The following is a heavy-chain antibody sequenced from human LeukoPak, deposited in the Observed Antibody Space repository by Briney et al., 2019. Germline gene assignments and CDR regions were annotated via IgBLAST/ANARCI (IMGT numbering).Heavy chain of an antibody. CDR3: AKDIMEGFDY. CDR2: ISGDGGST. J-gene: IGHJ4*02. Sequence: GGSLRLSCAASGSTFDDYAMHWVRQAPGKGLKWVSLISGDGGSTYYADSVKGRFTISRDNSKNSLYLQMNSLRTEDTALYYCAKDIMEGFDYWGQGTLVTVSS. CDR1: GSTFDDYA. V-gene: IGHV3-43*02. D-gene: IGHD2-8*01.